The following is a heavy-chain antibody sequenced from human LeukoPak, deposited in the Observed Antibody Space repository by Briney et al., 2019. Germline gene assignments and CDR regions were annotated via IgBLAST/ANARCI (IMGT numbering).Heavy chain of an antibody. CDR2: IYTSGST. J-gene: IGHJ4*02. CDR1: GGSISSYY. D-gene: IGHD6-13*01. CDR3: AGHAGTVPSSLNY. Sequence: SVTLSFTCTVSGGSISSYYWRWIRQPPRKGLEWIGYIYTSGSTNYNPSLKSRVTISVDTSKNQFSLKLSSVTAADTSVYYCAGHAGTVPSSLNYCGQGTLVTVSS. V-gene: IGHV4-4*09.